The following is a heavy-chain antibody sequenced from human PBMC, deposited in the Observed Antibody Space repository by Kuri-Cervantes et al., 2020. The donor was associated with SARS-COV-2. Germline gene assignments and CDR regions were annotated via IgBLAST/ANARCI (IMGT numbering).Heavy chain of an antibody. J-gene: IGHJ4*02. V-gene: IGHV3-23*01. CDR2: ISGSGGST. CDR3: AKDYYDDSSGYPRVVVDY. D-gene: IGHD3-22*01. CDR1: GFTFSSYA. Sequence: ETLSLTCAASGFTFSSYAMSWVRQAPGKGLEWVSAISGSGGSTYYADSVKGRFTISRDNSKNTLYLQMNSLRAEDTAVYYCAKDYYDDSSGYPRVVVDYWGQGTLVTVSS.